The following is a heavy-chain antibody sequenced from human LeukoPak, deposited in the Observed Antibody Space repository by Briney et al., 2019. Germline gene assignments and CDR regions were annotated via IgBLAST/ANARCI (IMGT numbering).Heavy chain of an antibody. J-gene: IGHJ4*02. CDR3: ARDPRYSGYDYFDY. Sequence: GVSLRLSCAASGFTFSSYSMNWVRQAPGKGLEWISYIRSNSDTIYYADSVKGRFTISRDNAENSLYLQMSSLRAEDTAVYYCARDPRYSGYDYFDYWGQGTLVTVSS. V-gene: IGHV3-48*01. D-gene: IGHD5-12*01. CDR1: GFTFSSYS. CDR2: IRSNSDTI.